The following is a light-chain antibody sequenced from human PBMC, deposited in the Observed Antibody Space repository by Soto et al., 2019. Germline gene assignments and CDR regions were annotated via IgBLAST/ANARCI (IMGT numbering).Light chain of an antibody. Sequence: DIQMTQSPSTLSASVGDRVTITCRASQSISSWLAWYQQKPGKAPKLLIYDASSLESGVPSRFSGSGSGTEFTLTISSLQLEDFATYYCQQYNSYSPWTFSQGTKVDIK. CDR3: QQYNSYSPWT. V-gene: IGKV1-5*01. CDR1: QSISSW. CDR2: DAS. J-gene: IGKJ1*01.